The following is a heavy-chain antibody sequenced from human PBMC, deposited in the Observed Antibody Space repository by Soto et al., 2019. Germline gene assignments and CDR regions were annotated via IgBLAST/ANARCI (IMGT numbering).Heavy chain of an antibody. CDR2: INPNSGGT. V-gene: IGHV1-2*02. CDR1: GYTFTGYY. D-gene: IGHD3-22*01. Sequence: AASVKVSCKASGYTFTGYYMHWVRQAPGQGLEWMGWINPNSGGTNYAQKFQGRVIMTRDTSISTAYMELSRLRSDDTAVYYCARTFGGTYYDSSGFHFDYWGQGTLVTVSS. J-gene: IGHJ4*02. CDR3: ARTFGGTYYDSSGFHFDY.